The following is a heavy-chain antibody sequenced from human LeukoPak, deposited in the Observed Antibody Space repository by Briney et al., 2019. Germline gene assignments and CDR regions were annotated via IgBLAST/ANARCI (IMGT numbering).Heavy chain of an antibody. CDR1: GFTLSSYW. CDR2: ISSSGSTI. CDR3: ARDIAVAVFDYYYGMDV. Sequence: GGSLRLSCAASGFTLSSYWMSWVRQAPGKGLEWVSYISSSGSTIYYADSVKGRFTISRDNAKNSLYLQMNSLRAEDTAVYYCARDIAVAVFDYYYGMDVWGQGTTVTVSS. D-gene: IGHD6-19*01. V-gene: IGHV3-48*04. J-gene: IGHJ6*02.